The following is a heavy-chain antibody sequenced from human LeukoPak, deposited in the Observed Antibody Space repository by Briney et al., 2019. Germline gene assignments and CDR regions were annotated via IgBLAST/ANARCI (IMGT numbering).Heavy chain of an antibody. CDR3: AKADGSGSYGYFDY. D-gene: IGHD3-10*01. Sequence: PGGSLRLPCAASGFTFDDYAMHWVRQAPGKGLEWVSGISWNSGSIGYADSVKGRFTISRDNAKNSLYLQMNSLRAEDTALYYCAKADGSGSYGYFDYWGQGTLVTVSS. J-gene: IGHJ4*02. CDR2: ISWNSGSI. CDR1: GFTFDDYA. V-gene: IGHV3-9*01.